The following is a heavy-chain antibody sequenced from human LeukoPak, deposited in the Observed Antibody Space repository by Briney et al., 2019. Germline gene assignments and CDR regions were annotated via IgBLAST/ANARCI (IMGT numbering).Heavy chain of an antibody. J-gene: IGHJ4*02. D-gene: IGHD2-15*01. CDR3: ATSARTYIGSSLDY. CDR1: GFTFSSYA. Sequence: GGSLRLSCAASGFTFSSYAMSWVRQAPGKGLVWVSRISSDASITSYADPVKGRFTISRDNAKNTLYLQMNSLRAEDTALYYCATSARTYIGSSLDYWGQGTLVTVSS. CDR2: ISSDASIT. V-gene: IGHV3-74*01.